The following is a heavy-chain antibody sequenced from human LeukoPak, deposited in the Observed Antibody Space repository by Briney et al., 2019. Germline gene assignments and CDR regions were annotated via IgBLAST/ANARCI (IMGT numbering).Heavy chain of an antibody. CDR3: GQDWPSGYDYMPYY. V-gene: IGHV3-30*02. Sequence: GGSLRLSCAASGFTFSSYGMHWVRQAPGKGLEGVAFIRYDGSNKYYADSVKGRFTISRDNSKNTLYLQMNSLRAEDTSVYYCGQDWPSGYDYMPYYWGQGTLVTVPS. D-gene: IGHD5-12*01. J-gene: IGHJ4*02. CDR2: IRYDGSNK. CDR1: GFTFSSYG.